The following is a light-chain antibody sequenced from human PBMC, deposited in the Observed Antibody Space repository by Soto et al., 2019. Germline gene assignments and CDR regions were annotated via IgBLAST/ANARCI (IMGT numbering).Light chain of an antibody. CDR3: QSYDTGVRGSI. J-gene: IGLJ2*01. Sequence: QSVLTQPPSVSGAPGQRLTISCSGSTSNIGAGFDVHWYQQFPGAAPTLLIYSDTSRPSGVPSRFSASKSGTSASLTITGLRTEDEADYYCQSYDTGVRGSIFGGGTKLTVL. V-gene: IGLV1-40*01. CDR1: TSNIGAGFD. CDR2: SDT.